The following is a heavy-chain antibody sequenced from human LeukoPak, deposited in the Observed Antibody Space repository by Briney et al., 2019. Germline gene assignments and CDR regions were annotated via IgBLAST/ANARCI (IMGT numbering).Heavy chain of an antibody. CDR1: GGSVTMQC. V-gene: IGHV4-59*08. CDR2: ISYSGST. Sequence: SQCLSLTRTVAGGSVTMQCWSSIRQPPGGGLGWIEYISYSGSTNYNPSLKSRVTISADTSKNQVSLTLSSVTAADTAVYYCARHPELYFFDYWGQGTMVTVSS. J-gene: IGHJ4*02. CDR3: ARHPELYFFDY. D-gene: IGHD3-10*01.